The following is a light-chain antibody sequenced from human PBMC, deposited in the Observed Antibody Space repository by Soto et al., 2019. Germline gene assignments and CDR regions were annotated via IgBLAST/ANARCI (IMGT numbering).Light chain of an antibody. CDR1: SSDVDGYNY. Sequence: QSVLTQPASVSGSPGQSITISCTGASSDVDGYNYVSWFQQYPGKAPKLMIYDVTKRPPGVSGPFSSSMSGSTAPLTLPGLQAEDEAANYCCSYGSMTYVFGPGPKVTVL. J-gene: IGLJ1*01. CDR2: DVT. CDR3: CSYGSMTYV. V-gene: IGLV2-14*03.